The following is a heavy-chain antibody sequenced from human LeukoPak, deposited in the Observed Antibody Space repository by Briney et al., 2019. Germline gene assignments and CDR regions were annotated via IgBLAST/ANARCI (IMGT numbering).Heavy chain of an antibody. CDR2: IYYSGST. V-gene: IGHV4-59*01. CDR1: GGSISSYY. D-gene: IGHD2-15*01. Sequence: SETLSLTCTVSGGSISSYYWSWIRQPPGKGLEWIGYIYYSGSTNYKSSLKSRVTISVDTSKNQFSLKLSSVTAADTAVYYCARDSGRYCSGGSCYRYYYMDVWGKGTTVTVSS. CDR3: ARDSGRYCSGGSCYRYYYMDV. J-gene: IGHJ6*03.